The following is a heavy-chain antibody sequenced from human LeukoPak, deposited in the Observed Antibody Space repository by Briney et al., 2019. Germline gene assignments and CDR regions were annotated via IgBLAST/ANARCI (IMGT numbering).Heavy chain of an antibody. J-gene: IGHJ3*02. D-gene: IGHD3-10*01. V-gene: IGHV4-59*10. CDR3: ASTYYYGSGSRDAFDI. CDR2: IYTSGST. CDR1: GGSFSGYY. Sequence: PSETLSLTCAVYGGSFSGYYWSWIRQPAGKGLEWIGRIYTSGSTNYNPSLKSRVTMSVDTSKNQFSLKLSSVTAADTAVYYCASTYYYGSGSRDAFDIWGQGTMVTVSS.